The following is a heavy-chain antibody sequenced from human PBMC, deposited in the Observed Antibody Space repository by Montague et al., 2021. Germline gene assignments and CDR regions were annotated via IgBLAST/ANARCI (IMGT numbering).Heavy chain of an antibody. Sequence: SLRLSCAASGFNFNYYAMAWVRQAPGKGLEWVSAISGGGGNTYYADSVKGRFTISRDSSESTVFLQMNSLRVEDSAVYYCAKGPYDDGSYLLHFESWGQGTLVTVSS. D-gene: IGHD1-26*01. V-gene: IGHV3-23*01. CDR1: GFNFNYYA. CDR2: ISGGGGNT. CDR3: AKGPYDDGSYLLHFES. J-gene: IGHJ4*02.